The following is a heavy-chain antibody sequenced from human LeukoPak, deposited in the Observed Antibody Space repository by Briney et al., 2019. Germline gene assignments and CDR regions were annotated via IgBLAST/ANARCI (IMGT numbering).Heavy chain of an antibody. CDR2: MYSSGST. V-gene: IGHV4-4*09. J-gene: IGHJ5*02. Sequence: SETLSLTCTVSGGSISGFYWTWIRQPPGKGLEWIGFMYSSGSTSCNPSLRSRVSMSLDTSRNQFSLRLSSLTAADTAIYYCARSRSGTYGCFDPWGQGALVTVSS. CDR3: ARSRSGTYGCFDP. D-gene: IGHD3-10*01. CDR1: GGSISGFY.